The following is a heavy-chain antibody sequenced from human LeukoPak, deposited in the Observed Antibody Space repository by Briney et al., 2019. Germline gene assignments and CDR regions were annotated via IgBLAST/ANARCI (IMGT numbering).Heavy chain of an antibody. D-gene: IGHD3-22*01. CDR1: GGTFSSYA. V-gene: IGHV1-69*06. Sequence: SVKVSCKASGGTFSSYAISWVRQAPGQGLEWMGGIIPIFGTANYAQKFQGRVTITADKSTSTAYMELSSLRSEDTAVYYCARSGYYYDSSGYLFDPWGQGTLVTVSS. CDR2: IIPIFGTA. CDR3: ARSGYYYDSSGYLFDP. J-gene: IGHJ5*02.